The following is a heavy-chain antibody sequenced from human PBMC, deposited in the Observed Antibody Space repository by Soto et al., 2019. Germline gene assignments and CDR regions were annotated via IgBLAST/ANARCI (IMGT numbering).Heavy chain of an antibody. CDR1: GFTFSNYA. CDR2: ISGSGSSR. J-gene: IGHJ6*02. D-gene: IGHD2-21*02. CDR3: AKYYMVTTSYYYYYGLDV. Sequence: EMQLLESGGGLVQPGGSLRLSCAASGFTFSNYAMSWVRQAPGKGLEWVSTISGSGSSRYTADSVRGRFTISRDNSRNTLSLQMNGLRAEDTAVYYCAKYYMVTTSYYYYYGLDVWGQGTTVTVSS. V-gene: IGHV3-23*01.